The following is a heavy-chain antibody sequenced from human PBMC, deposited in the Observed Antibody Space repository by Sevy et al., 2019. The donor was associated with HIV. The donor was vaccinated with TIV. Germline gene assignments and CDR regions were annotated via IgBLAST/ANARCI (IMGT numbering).Heavy chain of an antibody. D-gene: IGHD3-3*01. J-gene: IGHJ3*02. CDR1: GYTFTSYD. CDR2: MNPNSGNT. V-gene: IGHV1-8*01. CDR3: ATSALEEDFWNYYAFDI. Sequence: ASVKVSCKASGYTFTSYDINWVRQATGQGLEWMGWMNPNSGNTGYAQKFQGRVTMTRNTSISTAYMELSSLRSEDTAVYYCATSALEEDFWNYYAFDIWGQRTMVTVSS.